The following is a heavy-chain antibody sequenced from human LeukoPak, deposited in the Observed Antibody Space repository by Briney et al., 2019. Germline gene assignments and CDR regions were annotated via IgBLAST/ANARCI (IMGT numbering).Heavy chain of an antibody. CDR2: MNLNSGNT. J-gene: IGHJ4*02. CDR3: ARLYSGSVDF. Sequence: GASVKVSCKASGYTFTSYDINWVRQATGQGLEWMGWMNLNSGNTGYAQKFQGRVAITRNTSISTAYMELSSLRSEDTAVYYCARLYSGSVDFWGQGTLVTVSS. CDR1: GYTFTSYD. V-gene: IGHV1-8*03. D-gene: IGHD1-26*01.